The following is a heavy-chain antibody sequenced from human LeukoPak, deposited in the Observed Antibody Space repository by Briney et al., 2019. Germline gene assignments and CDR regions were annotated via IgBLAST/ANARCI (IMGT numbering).Heavy chain of an antibody. CDR2: ISSSSSTI. CDR3: ARGPLVAAAGTEADY. J-gene: IGHJ4*02. V-gene: IGHV3-48*01. CDR1: GFTFSSYS. Sequence: GGSQRLSCAASGFTFSSYSMNWVRQAPGKGLEWVSYISSSSSTIYYADSVKGRFTISRDNAKNSLYLQMNSLRAEDTAVYYCARGPLVAAAGTEADYWGQGTLVTVSS. D-gene: IGHD6-13*01.